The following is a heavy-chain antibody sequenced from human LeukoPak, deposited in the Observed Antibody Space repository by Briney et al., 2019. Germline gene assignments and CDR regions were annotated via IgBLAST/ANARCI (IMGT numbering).Heavy chain of an antibody. D-gene: IGHD2-15*01. CDR2: IKDDGSQK. CDR3: ARRNLATGWSFDS. V-gene: IGHV3-7*01. Sequence: GGSLRLSCEGFRFPFSDYWVGWVRQAPGKGLEWVANIKDDGSQKNYKPSVRGRFTISRDNAKASVFLQMSSLSSEDSGVYYCARRNLATGWSFDSWGQGTLVTVSS. J-gene: IGHJ4*02. CDR1: RFPFSDYW.